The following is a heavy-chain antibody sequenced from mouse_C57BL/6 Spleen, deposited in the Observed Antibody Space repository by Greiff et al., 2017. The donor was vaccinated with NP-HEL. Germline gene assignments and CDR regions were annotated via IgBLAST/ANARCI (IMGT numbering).Heavy chain of an antibody. CDR1: GYTFTSYW. CDR3: ARSFPYYSNYEEYAMDY. CDR2: IDPSDSET. Sequence: QVQLQQPGAELVRPGSSVKLSCKASGYTFTSYWMHWVKQRPIQGLEWIGNIDPSDSETHYNQKFKDKATLTVDKSSSTAYMQLSSLTSEDSAVYYCARSFPYYSNYEEYAMDYWGQGTSVTVSS. V-gene: IGHV1-52*01. D-gene: IGHD2-5*01. J-gene: IGHJ4*01.